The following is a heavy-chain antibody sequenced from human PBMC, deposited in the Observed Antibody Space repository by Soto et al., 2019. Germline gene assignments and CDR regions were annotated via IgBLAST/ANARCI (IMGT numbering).Heavy chain of an antibody. J-gene: IGHJ4*02. Sequence: QVQLQESGPGLVKPSQTLSLTCTVSGGSISSGGYYWSWIRQHPGKGQEWIGYIYYSGSTYYNPSLKSRVTISVDTSKNQFSLKLSSVTAADTAVYYCAREGREWLRYGGFDYWGQGTLVTVSS. V-gene: IGHV4-31*03. CDR3: AREGREWLRYGGFDY. CDR2: IYYSGST. D-gene: IGHD5-12*01. CDR1: GGSISSGGYY.